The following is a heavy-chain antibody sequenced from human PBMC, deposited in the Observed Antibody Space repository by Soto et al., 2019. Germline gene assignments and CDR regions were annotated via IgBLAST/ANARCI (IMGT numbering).Heavy chain of an antibody. Sequence: ASVKVSWKPSGYALTRYTMNWVRQAPGQRLEWMGWINPDNGNTKSSQKFQDRVIITRDTSASTAYMGLSSLRSEDTAVYYCARGIATGQLDPWGQGTLVTVSS. D-gene: IGHD2-15*01. CDR3: ARGIATGQLDP. V-gene: IGHV1-3*01. CDR1: GYALTRYT. CDR2: INPDNGNT. J-gene: IGHJ5*02.